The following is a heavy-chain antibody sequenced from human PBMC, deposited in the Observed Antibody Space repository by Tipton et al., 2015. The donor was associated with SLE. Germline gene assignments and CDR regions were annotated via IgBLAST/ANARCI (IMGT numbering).Heavy chain of an antibody. D-gene: IGHD2-15*01. CDR2: IKEDGSEE. CDR3: AGDPCSADSCSWGGFDI. J-gene: IGHJ3*02. Sequence: SLRLSCAASGFTFSRYWMSWVRQAPGKGLEWVANIKEDGSEENYVDSVKGRFTVSRDNAMNSLYLQMNSLRAEDTAVYYCAGDPCSADSCSWGGFDIWGQGTMVTVSS. CDR1: GFTFSRYW. V-gene: IGHV3-7*01.